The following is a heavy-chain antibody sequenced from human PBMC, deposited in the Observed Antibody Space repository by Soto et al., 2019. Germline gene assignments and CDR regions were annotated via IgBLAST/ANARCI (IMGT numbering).Heavy chain of an antibody. CDR1: GYTFTSYD. CDR2: MNPNSGNT. D-gene: IGHD5-12*01. J-gene: IGHJ4*02. V-gene: IGHV1-8*01. Sequence: QVQLVQSGAEVKKPGASVKVSCKASGYTFTSYDITWVRQATGQRLAWMGWMNPNSGNTVYAQKFQGRVTITRNTYISSAYRELSSLRCEDTAVYYCARDASTKAFECWGQGALVTVSS. CDR3: ARDASTKAFEC.